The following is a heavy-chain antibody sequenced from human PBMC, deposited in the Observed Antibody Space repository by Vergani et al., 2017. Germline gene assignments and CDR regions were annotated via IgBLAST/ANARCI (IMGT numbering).Heavy chain of an antibody. CDR1: GFTFSSYS. CDR2: ISSSSSYI. J-gene: IGHJ4*02. Sequence: EVQLVESGGGLVKPGGSLRLSCAASGFTFSSYSMNWVRQAPGKGLEWVSSISSSSSYIYYADSVKGRFTISRDNAKNSLYLQMNSLRAEDMAVYYCARGEYYYDSSGYYHFDYWGQGTLVTVSS. D-gene: IGHD3-22*01. V-gene: IGHV3-21*01. CDR3: ARGEYYYDSSGYYHFDY.